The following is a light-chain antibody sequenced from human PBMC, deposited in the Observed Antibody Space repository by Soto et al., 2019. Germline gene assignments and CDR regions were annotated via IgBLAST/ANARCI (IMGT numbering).Light chain of an antibody. V-gene: IGKV3-20*01. Sequence: EIVLTQSPGTLSLSPGERATLSCRASQSVSNSYLAWYQQKPGQAPRLLIYGVSSRATGIPDRFSGSGSGKDSPLTTSRLEPEDLAVFYCQHYGSSPHTFGQGTKLEIK. CDR3: QHYGSSPHT. CDR1: QSVSNSY. J-gene: IGKJ2*01. CDR2: GVS.